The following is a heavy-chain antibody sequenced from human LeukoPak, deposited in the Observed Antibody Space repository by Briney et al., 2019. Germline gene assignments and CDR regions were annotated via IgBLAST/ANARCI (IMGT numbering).Heavy chain of an antibody. CDR1: GYSISSGYY. V-gene: IGHV4-38-2*02. Sequence: SETLSLTCTVSGYSISSGYYWGWIRQPPGKGLEWIGSIYHSGSTYYNPSLKSRVTISVDTSKNQFSLKLSSVTAADTAVYYCARLPRGTLYSSGWYDNYYYYYYMDVWGKGTTVTISS. CDR2: IYHSGST. CDR3: ARLPRGTLYSSGWYDNYYYYYYMDV. J-gene: IGHJ6*03. D-gene: IGHD6-19*01.